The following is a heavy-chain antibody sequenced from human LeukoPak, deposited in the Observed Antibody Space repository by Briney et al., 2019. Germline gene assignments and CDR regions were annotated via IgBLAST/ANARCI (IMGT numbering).Heavy chain of an antibody. CDR2: IYPNSGGT. Sequence: ASVKVSCKASGYTFTGYYMHWVRQAPGQGLEWMGWIYPNSGGTNYAQKFQGRVTMTRDTSISTAYVELSRLRSDDTAVYYCARAMVRGVIITGAFDIWGQGTMVTVSS. CDR3: ARAMVRGVIITGAFDI. V-gene: IGHV1-2*02. CDR1: GYTFTGYY. D-gene: IGHD3-10*01. J-gene: IGHJ3*02.